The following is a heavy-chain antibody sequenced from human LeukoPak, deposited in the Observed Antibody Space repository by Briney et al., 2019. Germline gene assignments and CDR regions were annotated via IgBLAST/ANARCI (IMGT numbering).Heavy chain of an antibody. Sequence: PRGSLRLSRAASGFTFSTHWMHCVREAPGNGLVSVSRINTAGSTTDYADSVKGRFTISRDNAKNTLYLQMNSLRAEDTAVYYCGRDLNWNQIDYWGQGSLVTVSS. CDR3: GRDLNWNQIDY. CDR2: INTAGSTT. V-gene: IGHV3-74*01. D-gene: IGHD1-20*01. CDR1: GFTFSTHW. J-gene: IGHJ4*02.